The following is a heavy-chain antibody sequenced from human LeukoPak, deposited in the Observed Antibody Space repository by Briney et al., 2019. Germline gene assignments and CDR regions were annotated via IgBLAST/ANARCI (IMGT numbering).Heavy chain of an antibody. J-gene: IGHJ4*02. CDR3: AKESHYDSSGYYYEEY. D-gene: IGHD3-22*01. CDR2: ISGSGGST. V-gene: IGHV3-23*01. CDR1: GFTFSSYA. Sequence: GGSLRLSCAASGFTFSSYAMSWVRQAPGKELEWVSAISGSGGSTYYADSVKGRFTISRDNSKNTLYLQMNSLRAEDTAVYYCAKESHYDSSGYYYEEYWGQGTLVTVSS.